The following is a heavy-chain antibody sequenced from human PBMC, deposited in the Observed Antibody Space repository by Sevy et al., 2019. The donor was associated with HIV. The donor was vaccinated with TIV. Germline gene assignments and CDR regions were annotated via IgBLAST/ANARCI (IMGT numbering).Heavy chain of an antibody. Sequence: SETLSLTCTVSGGSITSSGHYWGWIRQSPGKGLEWIGAVYYVGNSYANPSLTSRVTISADTSKNLFSLSLTSLTAADTDIYYCARVAGGENYDYGIDVWGLGTSVTVSS. J-gene: IGHJ6*02. CDR3: ARVAGGENYDYGIDV. D-gene: IGHD2-21*01. CDR2: VYYVGNS. CDR1: GGSITSSGHY. V-gene: IGHV4-39*01.